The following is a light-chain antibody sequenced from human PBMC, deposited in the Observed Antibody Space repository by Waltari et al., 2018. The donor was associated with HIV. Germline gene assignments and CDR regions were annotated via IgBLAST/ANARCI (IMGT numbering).Light chain of an antibody. CDR3: AVWDDSLNGWV. V-gene: IGLV1-44*01. CDR1: SSNIGSNS. CDR2: SND. Sequence: QSVLTQPPSASGTPGQRVTVSCSGSSSNIGSNSVNWYQQVPGTAPQLLIYSNDQRPSGVPDRFSGSKSGTSASLAISGLQSEDEADYYCAVWDDSLNGWVFGGGTKLTVL. J-gene: IGLJ3*02.